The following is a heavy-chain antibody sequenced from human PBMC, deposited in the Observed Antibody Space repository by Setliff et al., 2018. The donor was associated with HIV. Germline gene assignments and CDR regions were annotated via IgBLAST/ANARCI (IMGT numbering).Heavy chain of an antibody. CDR1: GYTFTDYF. CDR3: ARQLSNSFDY. Sequence: ASVKVSCKASGYTFTDYFMHWVRQAPGQGLEWMGWISPDDGNRRILRRFQGRVTMTRDTSINTAYMELSGLTSDDTAVYYCARQLSNSFDYWGQGTLVTVSS. V-gene: IGHV1-2*02. CDR2: ISPDDGNR. D-gene: IGHD1-1*01. J-gene: IGHJ4*02.